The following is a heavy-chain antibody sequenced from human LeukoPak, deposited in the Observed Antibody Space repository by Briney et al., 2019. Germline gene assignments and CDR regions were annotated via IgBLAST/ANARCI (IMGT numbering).Heavy chain of an antibody. CDR1: GFTFSSYT. D-gene: IGHD3-10*01. CDR3: ARDRSPGNFDY. Sequence: GGSLRLSCAASGFTFSSYTMNWVRQAPGKGLEWVSSISSSSTYINYADSVKGRFTVSRDNAKNSLYLQMNSLRAEDTAVYYCARDRSPGNFDYWGQGTLVTVSS. V-gene: IGHV3-21*01. J-gene: IGHJ4*02. CDR2: ISSSSTYI.